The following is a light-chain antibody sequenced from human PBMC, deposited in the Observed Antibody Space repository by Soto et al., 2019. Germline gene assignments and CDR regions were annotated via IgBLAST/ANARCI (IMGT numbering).Light chain of an antibody. Sequence: EIVLTQSPVTLSLSPGERATLSCRASQSVSTYLAWYQQKPGQAPRLLIYDAFKRATGIPARCSGSGSGTDFTLTISSLEPEDFAVYYCQQRSNWPSTFGGGTKVEIK. CDR2: DAF. J-gene: IGKJ4*01. CDR1: QSVSTY. V-gene: IGKV3-11*01. CDR3: QQRSNWPST.